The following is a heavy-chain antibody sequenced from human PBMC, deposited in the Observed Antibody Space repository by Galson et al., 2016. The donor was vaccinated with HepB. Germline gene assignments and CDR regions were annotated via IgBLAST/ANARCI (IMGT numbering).Heavy chain of an antibody. CDR3: ARDRVANYCPDAFNI. D-gene: IGHD2-15*01. V-gene: IGHV1-18*01. CDR1: NYAFNRYG. CDR2: INVYNGKT. Sequence: SVKVSCKASNYAFNRYGITWIRQAPGQGLEWMGWINVYNGKTNYAQKFQDRVTMTTDTSTSTCYLEVRSLRSDDTAIYYCARDRVANYCPDAFNIWAQGTLVTVSS. J-gene: IGHJ3*02.